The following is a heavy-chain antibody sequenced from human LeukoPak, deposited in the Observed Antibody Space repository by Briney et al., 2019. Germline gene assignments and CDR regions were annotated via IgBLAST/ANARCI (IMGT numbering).Heavy chain of an antibody. CDR2: ISGSGGST. V-gene: IGHV3-23*01. J-gene: IGHJ4*02. CDR1: GFTFSSYA. D-gene: IGHD3-10*01. CDR3: AKLVEDTLLWFGELYVNYFDY. Sequence: PGGSLRLSCAASGFTFSSYAMSWVRQAPGKGLEWVSAISGSGGSTYYADSVKGRFTISRDNSKSTLYLQMNSLRAEDTAVYYCAKLVEDTLLWFGELYVNYFDYWGQGTLVTVSS.